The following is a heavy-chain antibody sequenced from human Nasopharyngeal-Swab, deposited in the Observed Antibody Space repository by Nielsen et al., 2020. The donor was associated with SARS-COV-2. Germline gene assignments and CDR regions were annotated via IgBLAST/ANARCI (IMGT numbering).Heavy chain of an antibody. CDR3: ARILTVVTQSDY. J-gene: IGHJ4*02. D-gene: IGHD4-23*01. CDR2: INPNSGGT. Sequence: SVNVSCKASGYTFTGYYMHWVRQAPGQGLEWMGRINPNSGGTNYAQKFQGRVTMTRDTSISTAYMELSRLRSDDTAVYYCARILTVVTQSDYWGQGTLVTVSS. V-gene: IGHV1-2*06. CDR1: GYTFTGYY.